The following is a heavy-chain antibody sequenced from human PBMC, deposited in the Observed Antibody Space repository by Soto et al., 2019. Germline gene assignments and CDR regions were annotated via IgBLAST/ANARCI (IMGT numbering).Heavy chain of an antibody. CDR2: NYYSGRT. V-gene: IGHV4-31*03. D-gene: IGHD2-15*01. CDR3: AREGGSYSASFDY. CDR1: GDSISSGCYY. Sequence: QVQLQESGPGLVKPSQTLSLTCTVSGDSISSGCYYCSWIRQHPGKGLEWIGYNYYSGRTYYNPSLKSRVTISVDTSRNQFSLKLSSVTAADTAVYYCAREGGSYSASFDYWGQGTLVTVSS. J-gene: IGHJ4*02.